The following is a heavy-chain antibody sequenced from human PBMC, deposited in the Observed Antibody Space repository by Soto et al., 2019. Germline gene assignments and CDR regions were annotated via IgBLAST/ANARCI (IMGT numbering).Heavy chain of an antibody. V-gene: IGHV3-21*01. D-gene: IGHD3-22*01. CDR3: GRDGYDSSGYYSTVVDY. CDR1: GFTFSSYS. CDR2: ISSSTSYI. Sequence: GGSLRLSCVASGFTFSSYSMNWVRQAPGKGLEWVSSISSSTSYIYYADSVKGRFTISRDNAKNSLYLQMNSLRAEDTAVYYCGRDGYDSSGYYSTVVDYWGQGTLVTVSS. J-gene: IGHJ4*02.